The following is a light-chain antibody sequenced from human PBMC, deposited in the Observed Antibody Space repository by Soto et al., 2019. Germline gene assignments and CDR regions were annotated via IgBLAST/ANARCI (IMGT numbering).Light chain of an antibody. CDR3: MQGTYWYT. CDR1: QSLVSSDGNTY. Sequence: DVVMTQSPLSLPVTLGQPASMSCRSSQSLVSSDGNTYLNWYRQRPGQSPRRLIYKVSNRDSGVPDRFSGSGSGTDFTLKISRVEAEDVGVYYCMQGTYWYTFGQGTKLEIK. V-gene: IGKV2-30*01. J-gene: IGKJ2*01. CDR2: KVS.